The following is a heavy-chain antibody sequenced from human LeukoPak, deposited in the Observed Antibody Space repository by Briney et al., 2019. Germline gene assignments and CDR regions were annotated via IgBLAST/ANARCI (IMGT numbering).Heavy chain of an antibody. CDR3: AKKSRFLEWLSPFDY. V-gene: IGHV3-48*04. J-gene: IGHJ4*02. CDR1: GFTFSSYS. CDR2: ISSSSSTI. D-gene: IGHD3-3*01. Sequence: PGGSLRLSCAASGFTFSSYSMNWVRQAPGKGLEWVSYISSSSSTIYYADSVKGRFTISRDNAKNSLYLQMNSLRAEDTAVYYCAKKSRFLEWLSPFDYWGQGTLVTVSS.